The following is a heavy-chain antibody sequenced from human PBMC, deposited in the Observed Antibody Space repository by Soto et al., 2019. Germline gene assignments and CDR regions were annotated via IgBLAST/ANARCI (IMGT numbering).Heavy chain of an antibody. CDR2: IIPILGIA. D-gene: IGHD3-10*01. CDR3: GRECPKRGGHYFDY. Sequence: QVQLVQSGAEVKKPGSSVKVSCKASGGTFSSYTISWVRQAPGQGLEWMGRIIPILGIANYAQKFQGRVTXXAXKXXSTAYMELSTLSTEDTAVYYCGRECPKRGGHYFDYWGQGTLVTVSS. V-gene: IGHV1-69*08. J-gene: IGHJ4*02. CDR1: GGTFSSYT.